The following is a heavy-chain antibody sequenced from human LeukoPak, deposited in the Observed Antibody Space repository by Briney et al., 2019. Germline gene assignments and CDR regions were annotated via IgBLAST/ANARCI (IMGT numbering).Heavy chain of an antibody. Sequence: LKSRVTISVDTSANQFSLKLNSVTAADTAVYYCARPIRSRDNNWFDPWGQGTLVIVSS. D-gene: IGHD3-10*01. V-gene: IGHV4-39*01. J-gene: IGHJ5*02. CDR3: ARPIRSRDNNWFDP.